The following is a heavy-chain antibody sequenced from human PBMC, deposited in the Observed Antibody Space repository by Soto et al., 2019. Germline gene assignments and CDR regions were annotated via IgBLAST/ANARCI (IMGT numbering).Heavy chain of an antibody. CDR1: GYTFSDYY. D-gene: IGHD3-3*01. CDR3: ASHYDMWSGYLSPVYY. Sequence: QVQLVESGGDLVKPGGSLRLSCAASGYTFSDYYRSWIRQAPGKGLEWISYIDTSGTKIYYADSVKGRFTITRDKAKKSLYLEMNSLRDEDTAVYYCASHYDMWSGYLSPVYYWGQGTLVNVSS. J-gene: IGHJ4*02. CDR2: IDTSGTKI. V-gene: IGHV3-11*01.